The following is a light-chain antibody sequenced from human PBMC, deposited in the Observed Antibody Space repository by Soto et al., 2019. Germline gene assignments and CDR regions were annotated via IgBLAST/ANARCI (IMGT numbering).Light chain of an antibody. CDR3: SSYAGRSTSYV. Sequence: QSALTQPPSASGSPGQSVAISCTGTSSDVGGYNYVSWYQQHPGKAPKLMIYEVNKRPSGVPDRFSGSKSGNTASLTVSGLQAEDEADYYCSSYAGRSTSYVFGTGTKLTVL. J-gene: IGLJ1*01. V-gene: IGLV2-8*01. CDR2: EVN. CDR1: SSDVGGYNY.